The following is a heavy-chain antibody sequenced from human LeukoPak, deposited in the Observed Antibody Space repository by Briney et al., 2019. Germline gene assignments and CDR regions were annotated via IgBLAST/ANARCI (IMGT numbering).Heavy chain of an antibody. Sequence: GGSLRLSCAASGFTFSSYEMNWVRQAPGKGLEGVSYISSSGSTIYYADSVKGRFTISRDNAKNSLYLQMNSLRAEDTAVYYCARVSYYYDSSGQDYWGQGALVTVSS. V-gene: IGHV3-48*03. CDR3: ARVSYYYDSSGQDY. D-gene: IGHD3-22*01. J-gene: IGHJ4*02. CDR1: GFTFSSYE. CDR2: ISSSGSTI.